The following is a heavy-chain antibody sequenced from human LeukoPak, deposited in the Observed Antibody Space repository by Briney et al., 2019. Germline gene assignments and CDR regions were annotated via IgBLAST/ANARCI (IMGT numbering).Heavy chain of an antibody. D-gene: IGHD3-22*01. CDR3: ARESPYYYDSPDAFDI. CDR2: IKEDGSEK. CDR1: GFTFSNYW. V-gene: IGHV3-7*03. Sequence: GGSLRLSCAASGFTFSNYWMSWVRQAPGKGLEWVANIKEDGSEKYYVDSVKGRFTISRDNAKNSLYLQMNSLRAEDTAAYYCARESPYYYDSPDAFDIWGQGTMVTVSS. J-gene: IGHJ3*02.